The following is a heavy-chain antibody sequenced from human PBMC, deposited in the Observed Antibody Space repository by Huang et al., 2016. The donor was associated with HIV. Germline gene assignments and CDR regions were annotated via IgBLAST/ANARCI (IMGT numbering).Heavy chain of an antibody. Sequence: QVQLVQSGAEVKKPGASVKVFCRTSGYTFTDYFVHWVRQAPGQGLQWMGSINPLSGVTNYAQKLQGRVTMNRDTSIRTVYMELNRLRSDDTALYYCARTPYSGSHPDYWGQGTLVTVSS. D-gene: IGHD2-15*01. CDR2: INPLSGVT. J-gene: IGHJ4*02. CDR3: ARTPYSGSHPDY. CDR1: GYTFTDYF. V-gene: IGHV1-2*02.